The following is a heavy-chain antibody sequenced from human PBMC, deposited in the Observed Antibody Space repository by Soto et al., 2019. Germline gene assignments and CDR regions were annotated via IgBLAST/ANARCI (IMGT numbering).Heavy chain of an antibody. Sequence: QVQLVQSGAEVKKPGSSVKVSCKASGGTFSSYTISWVRQAPGQGLEWMGRIISILGIANYAQKFQGRVTITADKSTSTAYMELSILRSDDTAVYYCTKDYGGKDGDYWGQGTLVTVSS. J-gene: IGHJ4*02. D-gene: IGHD4-17*01. V-gene: IGHV1-69*08. CDR2: IISILGIA. CDR3: TKDYGGKDGDY. CDR1: GGTFSSYT.